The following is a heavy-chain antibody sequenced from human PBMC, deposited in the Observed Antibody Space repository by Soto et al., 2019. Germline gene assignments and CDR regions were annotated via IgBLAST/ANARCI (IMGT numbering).Heavy chain of an antibody. CDR3: ARGGRDGFDI. Sequence: QVQLQESGPGLVKPSETLSLTCNVSGGSISTYYWNWIRQTAGKGLEWIGRIYITGSTNFNPSLKSRVAMSVDTSKNQFSLKLSSVTAADTAVYYCARGGRDGFDIWGQGTMVTVSS. J-gene: IGHJ3*02. CDR1: GGSISTYY. V-gene: IGHV4-4*07. CDR2: IYITGST.